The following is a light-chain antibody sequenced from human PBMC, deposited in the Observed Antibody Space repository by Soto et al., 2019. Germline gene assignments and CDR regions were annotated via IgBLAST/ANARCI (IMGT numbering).Light chain of an antibody. J-gene: IGKJ2*01. Sequence: DIQMTQSPSSVSASVGDRVTITCRASQDISSYLAWYQQKPGTAPKLLIYGAASWQSGVPSRFSGSGSGTDFTLTVSSLQSEDFATYYCQQTNSFPYTFGQGTKLEIK. V-gene: IGKV1-12*02. CDR1: QDISSY. CDR3: QQTNSFPYT. CDR2: GAA.